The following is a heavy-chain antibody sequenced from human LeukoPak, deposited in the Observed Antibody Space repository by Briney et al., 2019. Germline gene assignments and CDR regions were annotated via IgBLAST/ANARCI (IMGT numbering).Heavy chain of an antibody. V-gene: IGHV3-7*01. CDR1: GFTFSSYR. J-gene: IGHJ3*02. CDR3: ARSPNAFDI. Sequence: PGGSLSLSCAASGFTFSSYRMNWVRQAPGKALEWVANINQDGSEEYYVDSVKGRFTISRDNAKNSLYLQMNSLRAEYTAVYYCARSPNAFDIWGQGTMVTVSS. CDR2: INQDGSEE.